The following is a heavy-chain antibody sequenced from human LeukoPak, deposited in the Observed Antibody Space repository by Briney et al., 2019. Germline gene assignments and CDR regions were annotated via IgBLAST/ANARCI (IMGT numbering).Heavy chain of an antibody. Sequence: SETLSLTCTVSGYSISSGYYWGWIRQPPGKGLEWIGSIYHSGSTYYNPSLKSRVTISVDTSKNQFSLKLSSVTAADTAVYYCARHLQTTYVGATLDYWGQGTLVTVSS. CDR1: GYSISSGYY. CDR3: ARHLQTTYVGATLDY. D-gene: IGHD1-26*01. CDR2: IYHSGST. J-gene: IGHJ4*02. V-gene: IGHV4-38-2*02.